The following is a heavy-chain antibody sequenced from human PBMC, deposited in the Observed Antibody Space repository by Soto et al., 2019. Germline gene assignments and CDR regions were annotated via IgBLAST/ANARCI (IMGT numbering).Heavy chain of an antibody. V-gene: IGHV3-23*01. CDR1: GFTFSSYA. D-gene: IGHD6-13*01. J-gene: IGHJ4*02. Sequence: EVQLLESGGGLVQPGGSLRLSCAASGFTFSSYAMSWVRQAPGKGLEWVSAISGSGGSTYYADSVKGRFTISRDNSKNTLYLQMNSLRAEDTTVYYCEKGAKGIAAAGSQYYFDYWGQGTLVTVSS. CDR2: ISGSGGST. CDR3: EKGAKGIAAAGSQYYFDY.